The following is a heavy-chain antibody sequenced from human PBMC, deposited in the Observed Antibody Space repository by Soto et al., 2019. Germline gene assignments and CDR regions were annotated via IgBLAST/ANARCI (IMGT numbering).Heavy chain of an antibody. D-gene: IGHD2-2*01. Sequence: LRLSCAASGFTFSSYAMSWVRQAPGKGLEWVSAISGSGGSTYYADSVKGRFTISRDNSKNTLYLQMNSLRAEDTAVYYCAKGGLYIVVVPAAREYGMDVWGQGTTVTVSS. J-gene: IGHJ6*02. CDR2: ISGSGGST. CDR3: AKGGLYIVVVPAAREYGMDV. V-gene: IGHV3-23*01. CDR1: GFTFSSYA.